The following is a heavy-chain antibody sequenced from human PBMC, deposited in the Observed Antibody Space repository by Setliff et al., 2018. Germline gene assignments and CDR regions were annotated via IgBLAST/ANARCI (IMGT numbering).Heavy chain of an antibody. CDR3: ARLRAPGSHGLDP. Sequence: PGGSLRLSCAASGLIFGNYAMNWVRQAPGKGLEWVSGISGSGRNTYYADSVKGRFTISRDNAKTSLYLQMNSLRADDTAVYYCARLRAPGSHGLDPWGQGTLVTVSS. CDR2: ISGSGRNT. J-gene: IGHJ5*02. V-gene: IGHV3-23*01. D-gene: IGHD3-10*01. CDR1: GLIFGNYA.